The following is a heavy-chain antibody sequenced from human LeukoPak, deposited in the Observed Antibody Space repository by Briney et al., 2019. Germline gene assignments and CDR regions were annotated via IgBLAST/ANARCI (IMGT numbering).Heavy chain of an antibody. CDR2: IYYSGST. CDR1: GGSISSYY. CDR3: ARSAQFSSTSFDY. V-gene: IGHV4-59*01. Sequence: SETLSLTCTVSGGSISSYYWSWIRQPPGKGLEWIGYIYYSGSTNYNPSLKSRVAISVDKSKNQCSLKLNSVTAADTAVYHCARSAQFSSTSFDYWGQGALVTVSS. D-gene: IGHD6-13*01. J-gene: IGHJ4*02.